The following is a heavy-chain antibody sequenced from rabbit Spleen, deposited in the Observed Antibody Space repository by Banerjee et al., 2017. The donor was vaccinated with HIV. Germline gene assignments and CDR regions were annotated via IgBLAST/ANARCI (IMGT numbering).Heavy chain of an antibody. D-gene: IGHD1-1*01. J-gene: IGHJ3*01. CDR2: INTITAKT. V-gene: IGHV1S45*01. CDR3: ARDLPDIIGWNFGF. CDR1: GFTLSSYYM. Sequence: QEHLKESGGGLVQPGGSLKLSCTASGFTLSSYYMSWVRQAPGKGLEWIGCINTITAKTVYATWAKGRFTISRASSTTVFLQMTSLTAADAATYFCARDLPDIIGWNFGFWGPGTLVTVS.